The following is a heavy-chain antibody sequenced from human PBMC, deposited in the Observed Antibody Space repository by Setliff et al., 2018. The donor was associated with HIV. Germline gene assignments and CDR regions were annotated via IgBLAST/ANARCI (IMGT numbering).Heavy chain of an antibody. CDR1: GYTFSSYG. CDR3: ARDPPGNPWFFDY. D-gene: IGHD3-22*01. V-gene: IGHV1-18*01. Sequence: ASVKVSCKASGYTFSSYGISWVRRAPGQGLEWVGWVSGYSGDTNYAQNFRGRVTMTTDTSTTTAYMELRGPTSDDTAMYYCARDPPGNPWFFDYWGPGTLVTVSS. J-gene: IGHJ4*02. CDR2: VSGYSGDT.